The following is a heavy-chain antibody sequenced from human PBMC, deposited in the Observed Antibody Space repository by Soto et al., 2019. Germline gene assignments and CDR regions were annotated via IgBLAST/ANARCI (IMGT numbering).Heavy chain of an antibody. CDR1: GFTFSSYG. V-gene: IGHV3-30*18. J-gene: IGHJ1*01. Sequence: QVQLVESGGGVVQPGRSLRLSCAASGFTFSSYGMHWVHQAPGKGLEWVAVISYDGSNKYYADSVKGRFTISRDNSKNTLYLQMNSLRAEDTAVYYCAKGSSRQWLVQEYFQHWGQGTLVTVSS. D-gene: IGHD6-19*01. CDR2: ISYDGSNK. CDR3: AKGSSRQWLVQEYFQH.